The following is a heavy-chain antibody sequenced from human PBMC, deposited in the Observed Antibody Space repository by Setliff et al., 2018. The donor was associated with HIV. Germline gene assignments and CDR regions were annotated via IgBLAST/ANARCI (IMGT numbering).Heavy chain of an antibody. CDR1: GGSFSGYY. D-gene: IGHD3-22*01. CDR3: ARVGYYDTSFDY. CDR2: INHSGST. J-gene: IGHJ4*02. Sequence: SETLSLTCDVYGGSFSGYYWSWIRQPPRKGLEWIGKINHSGSTNYNPSLKSRVTISVDTSKNQFSLKLGSVTAADTAVYYCARVGYYDTSFDYWGQGTLVTVS. V-gene: IGHV4-34*01.